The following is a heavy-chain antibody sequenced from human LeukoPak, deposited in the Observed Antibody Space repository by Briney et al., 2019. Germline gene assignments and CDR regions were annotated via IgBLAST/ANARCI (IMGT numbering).Heavy chain of an antibody. J-gene: IGHJ5*02. Sequence: PGRSLRLPCAASGFTFDDYAMHWVRRAPGEGVECVSGISWYRGSIGYADSVNGRFTISRDNAKNSLYLQMNRLRAEDAALYYCAKDQGRNWNDVFNWFDPWGQGTLVTVSS. D-gene: IGHD1-1*01. CDR3: AKDQGRNWNDVFNWFDP. CDR2: ISWYRGSI. CDR1: GFTFDDYA. V-gene: IGHV3-9*01.